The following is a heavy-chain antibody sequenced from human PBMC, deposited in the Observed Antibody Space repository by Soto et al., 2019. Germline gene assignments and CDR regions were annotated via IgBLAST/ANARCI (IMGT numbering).Heavy chain of an antibody. CDR3: ARAGLLWFGELQVYYYYYYMDV. CDR2: IWYDGSNK. Sequence: GGSLRLSCAASGFTFSSYGMHWVRQAPGKGLEWVAVIWYDGSNKYYADSVKGRFTISRDNSKNTLYLQMNSLRAENTAVYYCARAGLLWFGELQVYYYYYYMDVWGKGTTVTVSS. J-gene: IGHJ6*03. V-gene: IGHV3-33*01. D-gene: IGHD3-10*01. CDR1: GFTFSSYG.